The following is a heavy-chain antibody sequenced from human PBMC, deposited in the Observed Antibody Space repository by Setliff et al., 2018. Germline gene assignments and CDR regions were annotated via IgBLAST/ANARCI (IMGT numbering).Heavy chain of an antibody. Sequence: SETLSLTCTVSGGSISSSSYYWGWIRQPPGKGLEWIGSIYYSGSTYYNPSLKSRVTISVDTSKKQFSLKLSSVTAADTAVYYCARVSQYSSGWYYYYYYGMDVWGQGTTVTVSS. V-gene: IGHV4-39*07. J-gene: IGHJ6*02. CDR1: GGSISSSSYY. D-gene: IGHD6-19*01. CDR3: ARVSQYSSGWYYYYYYGMDV. CDR2: IYYSGST.